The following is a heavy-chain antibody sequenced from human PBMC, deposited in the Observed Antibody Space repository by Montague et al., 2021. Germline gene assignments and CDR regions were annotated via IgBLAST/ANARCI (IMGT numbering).Heavy chain of an antibody. D-gene: IGHD3-10*01. V-gene: IGHV4-59*08. J-gene: IGHJ5*02. Sequence: SETLSLTCTVSSGSIFHAHWSWVRQPPGKGLEWLVSMFYGGATSNNPSLKSRVTMSIDTSTNQFSLKLSFVTAADTAVYYCAKQDYFVSGTSYKGFDPWGQGILVTVSS. CDR2: MFYGGAT. CDR3: AKQDYFVSGTSYKGFDP. CDR1: SGSIFHAH.